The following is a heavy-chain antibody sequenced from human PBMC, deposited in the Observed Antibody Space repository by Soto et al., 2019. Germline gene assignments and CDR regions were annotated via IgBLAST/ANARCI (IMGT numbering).Heavy chain of an antibody. Sequence: QVQLQESGPGLVKPSDSLSLTCTVSGGSINRDYWSGIRQPPGKGLEWIGRISYTGSTNYNPSLKRRVTISPDTSKTQFSLKLSSVTAADTAVYYCARGADGDYFDSWGQGTLVTVSS. CDR3: ARGADGDYFDS. CDR2: ISYTGST. D-gene: IGHD3-16*01. J-gene: IGHJ4*02. V-gene: IGHV4-59*07. CDR1: GGSINRDY.